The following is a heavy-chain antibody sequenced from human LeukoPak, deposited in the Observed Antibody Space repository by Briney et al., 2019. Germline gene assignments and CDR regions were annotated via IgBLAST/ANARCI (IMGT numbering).Heavy chain of an antibody. CDR1: GGSISSYY. CDR2: IYYSGST. CDR3: ARRGGYGATYFDY. Sequence: SETLSLTCTVSGGSISSYYWSWIRQPPGKGLEWIGYIYYSGSTNYNPSLKSRVTISVDTSKSQFSLKLSSVTAADTAVYYCARRGGYGATYFDYWGQGTLVTVSS. J-gene: IGHJ4*02. V-gene: IGHV4-59*01. D-gene: IGHD1-26*01.